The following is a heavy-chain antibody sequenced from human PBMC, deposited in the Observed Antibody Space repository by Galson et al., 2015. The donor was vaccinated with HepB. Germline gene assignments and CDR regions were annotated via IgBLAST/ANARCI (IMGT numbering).Heavy chain of an antibody. Sequence: SVKVSCRASGYTFTSYGISWVRQAPGQGLEWMGWISAYNGNTNYAQKLQGRVTMTTDTSTSTAYMELRSLRSDDTAVYYCARDKFPRLRTTVTLFDYWGQGTLVTVSS. D-gene: IGHD4-17*01. CDR3: ARDKFPRLRTTVTLFDY. CDR2: ISAYNGNT. V-gene: IGHV1-18*01. J-gene: IGHJ4*02. CDR1: GYTFTSYG.